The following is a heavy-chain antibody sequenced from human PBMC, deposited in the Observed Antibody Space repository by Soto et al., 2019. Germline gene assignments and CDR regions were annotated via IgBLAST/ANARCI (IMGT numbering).Heavy chain of an antibody. CDR3: ARSSYCSSTSCHGILFDP. D-gene: IGHD2-2*01. CDR1: GGSISSYY. Sequence: SETLSLTCTVSGGSISSYYWSWIRQPPGKGLEWIGYIYYSGSTNYNPSLKSRVTISVDTSKDQFSLKLSSVTAADTAVYYCARSSYCSSTSCHGILFDPWGQGTLVTVSS. CDR2: IYYSGST. J-gene: IGHJ5*02. V-gene: IGHV4-59*01.